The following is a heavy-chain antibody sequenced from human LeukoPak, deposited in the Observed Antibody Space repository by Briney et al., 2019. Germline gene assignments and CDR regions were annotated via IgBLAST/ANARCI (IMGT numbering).Heavy chain of an antibody. Sequence: GGSLRLSCAASGFTFSSYGMHWVRQAPGKGLEWVAVISYDGSNKYYADSVKGRFTISRDNSKNTLYLQMNSLRAEDTAVYYCAKLAPHDILTGYYNGFLFDYWGQGTLVTVSS. CDR2: ISYDGSNK. CDR1: GFTFSSYG. CDR3: AKLAPHDILTGYYNGFLFDY. D-gene: IGHD3-9*01. J-gene: IGHJ4*02. V-gene: IGHV3-30*18.